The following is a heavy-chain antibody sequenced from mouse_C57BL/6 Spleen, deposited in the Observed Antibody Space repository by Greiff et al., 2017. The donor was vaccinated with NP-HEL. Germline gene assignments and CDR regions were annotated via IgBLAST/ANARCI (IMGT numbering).Heavy chain of an antibody. V-gene: IGHV1-82*01. CDR3: ERSDYGSSEVFDY. J-gene: IGHJ2*01. CDR1: GYAFSSSW. CDR2: IYPGDGDT. Sequence: VQLQQSGPELVKPGASVKISCKASGYAFSSSWMNWVKQRPGKGLEWIGRIYPGDGDTNYNGKFKGKATLTADKSSSTAYMQLSSLTSEDSAVYFCERSDYGSSEVFDYWGQGTTLTVSS. D-gene: IGHD1-1*01.